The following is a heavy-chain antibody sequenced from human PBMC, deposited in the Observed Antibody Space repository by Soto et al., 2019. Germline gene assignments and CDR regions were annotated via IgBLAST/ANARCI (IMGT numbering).Heavy chain of an antibody. CDR3: ARFCDSRGYGRPPYYYYGMDV. CDR2: IYPGDSDT. V-gene: IGHV5-51*01. D-gene: IGHD3-22*01. J-gene: IGHJ6*02. CDR1: GYSFTSYW. Sequence: GESLKISCKGSGYSFTSYWIGWVRQMPGKGLEWMGIIYPGDSDTRYSPSFQGQVTISADKSIGTGYLQWSRLKASDTAMYYCARFCDSRGYGRPPYYYYGMDVWGQGTTVTVSS.